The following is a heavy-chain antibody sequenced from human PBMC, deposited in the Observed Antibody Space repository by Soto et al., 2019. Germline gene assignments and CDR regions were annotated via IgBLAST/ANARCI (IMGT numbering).Heavy chain of an antibody. CDR3: ATTLCCSGGSCTFDY. Sequence: GESLKISCKGSGYSFTSYWIGWVRQMPGKGLEWMGIIYPGDSDTRYSPSFQGQVTISADKSISTAYLQWSSLKASDTAMYYCATTLCCSGGSCTFDYWGQGTLVTVSS. J-gene: IGHJ4*02. V-gene: IGHV5-51*01. D-gene: IGHD2-15*01. CDR1: GYSFTSYW. CDR2: IYPGDSDT.